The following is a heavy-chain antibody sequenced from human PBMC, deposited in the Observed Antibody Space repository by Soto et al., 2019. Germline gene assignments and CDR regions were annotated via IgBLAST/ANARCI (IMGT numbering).Heavy chain of an antibody. CDR2: LNPDGSRT. CDR3: AKGGPDAFCGGGRCYFES. D-gene: IGHD2-21*01. V-gene: IGHV3-74*01. J-gene: IGHJ4*02. CDR1: GFTFSSYW. Sequence: GGSLRLSCAASGFTFSSYWMHWVRQAPGKGLVWVSRLNPDGSRTSYADSVKGRFTISRDNAKNTLYLQMNSLRREDTALYYCAKGGPDAFCGGGRCYFESSGQATQVTVSS.